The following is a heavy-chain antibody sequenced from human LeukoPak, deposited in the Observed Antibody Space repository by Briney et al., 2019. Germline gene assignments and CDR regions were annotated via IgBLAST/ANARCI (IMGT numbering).Heavy chain of an antibody. V-gene: IGHV4-59*01. CDR1: GGSISSYY. Sequence: SETLSLTCTVSGGSISSYYWSWIRQPPGKGLEWIGYIYYSGSTNYNPSLKSRVTISVDTSKNQFSLKLSSVTAADTAVYYCARGATGYFDYWGQGNPGHRLL. CDR3: ARGATGYFDY. D-gene: IGHD1-1*01. J-gene: IGHJ4*01. CDR2: IYYSGST.